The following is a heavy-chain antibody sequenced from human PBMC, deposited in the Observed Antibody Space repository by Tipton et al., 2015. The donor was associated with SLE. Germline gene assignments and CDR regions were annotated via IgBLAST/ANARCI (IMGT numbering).Heavy chain of an antibody. J-gene: IGHJ6*02. CDR1: GGSISTHY. Sequence: TLSLTCTVSGGSISTHYWNWLRQSPGKGLEWIGEISHDGGANYNPSLESRGTISLETSKNQFSLKLTSVTAADTAVYYCARDGGQRVISGTYDFYYYGLDVWGQGTTVTVSS. CDR2: ISHDGGA. D-gene: IGHD6-13*01. V-gene: IGHV4-34*01. CDR3: ARDGGQRVISGTYDFYYYGLDV.